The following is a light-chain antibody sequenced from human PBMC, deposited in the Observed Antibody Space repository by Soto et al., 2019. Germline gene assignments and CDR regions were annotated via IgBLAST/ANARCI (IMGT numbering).Light chain of an antibody. V-gene: IGKV3-11*01. CDR2: DAS. J-gene: IGKJ1*01. CDR1: QSVSSD. CDR3: QQKGT. Sequence: EIVLTQSPATLSLSPGERATLSCRASQSVSSDLAWYQQKPGQAPRLLIYDASNRATGIPARFSGSGSGTDFTLTISSLEPEDFAVSYCQQKGTFGQATKVEIK.